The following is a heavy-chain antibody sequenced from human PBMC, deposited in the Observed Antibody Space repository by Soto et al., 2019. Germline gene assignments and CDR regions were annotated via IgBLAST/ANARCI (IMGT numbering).Heavy chain of an antibody. CDR2: IYSSGTT. CDR3: AGGITGTVFDY. J-gene: IGHJ4*02. Sequence: IHSYRPAQVNVRHNSVSWVRQAPGTGLEWVSVIYSSGTTYYADSVKGRFTISRDDSKNTLYLQMNSLRADDTAVYYCAGGITGTVFDYWGQGTPV. V-gene: IGHV3-53*01. CDR1: QVNVRHNS. D-gene: IGHD1-20*01.